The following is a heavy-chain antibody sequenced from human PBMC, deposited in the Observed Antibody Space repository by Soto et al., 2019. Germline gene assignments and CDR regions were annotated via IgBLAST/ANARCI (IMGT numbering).Heavy chain of an antibody. CDR3: ANDSH. V-gene: IGHV3-9*01. CDR1: GFTCDDYA. Sequence: DVQLVESGGGLVQPGRSLRLSCAASGFTCDDYAMHWVRQAPGKGLEWVSGISWNSGSIGYADSVKGRFTISRDNAKNSLYVQMNSLRAEDKALYYCANDSHWGQGTLVTVSS. J-gene: IGHJ4*02. CDR2: ISWNSGSI.